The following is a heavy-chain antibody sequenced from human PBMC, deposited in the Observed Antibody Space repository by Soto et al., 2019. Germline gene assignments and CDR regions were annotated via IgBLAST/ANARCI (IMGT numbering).Heavy chain of an antibody. V-gene: IGHV4-4*02. CDR3: ARTGATVYYYYYGMDV. J-gene: IGHJ6*02. CDR2: IYHSGSA. CDR1: GGSVSSSNW. D-gene: IGHD1-26*01. Sequence: ETLSLAGVVAGGSVSSSNWWSWVRQPPGKGLEWIGEIYHSGSAKYNPSLNTRVTISVEKSKNQLSLKLSSVTAADAAVYYCARTGATVYYYYYGMDVWGQGTTVTVSS.